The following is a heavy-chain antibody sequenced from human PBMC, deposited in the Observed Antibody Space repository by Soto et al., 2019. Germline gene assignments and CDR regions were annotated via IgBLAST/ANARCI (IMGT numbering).Heavy chain of an antibody. J-gene: IGHJ4*02. CDR3: ATIGDVTFHY. V-gene: IGHV3-7*02. D-gene: IGHD4-4*01. CDR1: GLAFSTYW. Sequence: GGSLRLSCTTSGLAFSTYWMAWVRQAPGKGLEWVGNTKPDETETYYADSVEGRFTISRDNAKSSLYLQMDSLRVEDTAVYYCATIGDVTFHYWGQGT. CDR2: TKPDETET.